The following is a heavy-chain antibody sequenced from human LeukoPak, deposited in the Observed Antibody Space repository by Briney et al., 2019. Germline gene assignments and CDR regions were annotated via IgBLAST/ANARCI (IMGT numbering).Heavy chain of an antibody. CDR1: GFTFSNYW. J-gene: IGHJ4*02. Sequence: PGGSLRLSCAASGFTFSNYWMSWVRQTPGKGLEWVANINQDGSGEYYVDSVKGRFSISRDNAKNSLFPQMNSLTAEDTAVYYCARAATAGTVDYWGQGTLVTVSS. D-gene: IGHD2-21*02. CDR2: INQDGSGE. CDR3: ARAATAGTVDY. V-gene: IGHV3-7*01.